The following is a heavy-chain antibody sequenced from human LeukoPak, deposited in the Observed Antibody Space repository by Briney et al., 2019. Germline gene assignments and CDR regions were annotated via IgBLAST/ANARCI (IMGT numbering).Heavy chain of an antibody. V-gene: IGHV4-59*01. J-gene: IGHJ5*02. CDR1: GGSISSYY. CDR3: ARGHDGVVGWFAP. CDR2: ISYSGST. D-gene: IGHD2-15*01. Sequence: SETLSLTCTVSGGSISSYYWSWIRQPPGKGLEWIGHISYSGSTNYNPSLKSRVTISVDTSKNQFSLKVTSVTAADTAVYYCARGHDGVVGWFAPWGRGMLVTVSS.